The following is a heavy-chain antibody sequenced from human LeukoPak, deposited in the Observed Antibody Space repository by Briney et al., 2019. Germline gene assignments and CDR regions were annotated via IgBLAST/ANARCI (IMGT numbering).Heavy chain of an antibody. D-gene: IGHD6-19*01. J-gene: IGHJ4*02. Sequence: GGSLRVSCAASGFTFSSSEMSWVRQAPRKGLEWVSSISGSGISTYYADSVKGRFTMSRVNGKNMVYLLMSSLRAEDTAVYYCAKGLQWLPDYWGQGTLVTVSS. V-gene: IGHV3-23*01. CDR3: AKGLQWLPDY. CDR1: GFTFSSSE. CDR2: ISGSGIST.